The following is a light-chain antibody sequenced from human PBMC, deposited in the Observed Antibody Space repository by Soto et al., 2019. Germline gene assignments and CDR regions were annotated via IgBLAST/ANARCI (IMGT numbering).Light chain of an antibody. CDR2: RGN. CDR3: VAWDDSLSGQV. J-gene: IGLJ1*01. Sequence: QSVLTQPPSASGTPGQRVTISCSGSSSNIGSNYVYWYQQLPGTAPKLLMYRGNQRPTGVPDRFSGSKSGTSASLAISGLRSEDEADYYCVAWDDSLSGQVFGTGTKLTVL. CDR1: SSNIGSNY. V-gene: IGLV1-47*01.